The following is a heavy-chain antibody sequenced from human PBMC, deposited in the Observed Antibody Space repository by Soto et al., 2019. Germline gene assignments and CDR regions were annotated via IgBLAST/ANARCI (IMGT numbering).Heavy chain of an antibody. V-gene: IGHV4-34*01. J-gene: IGHJ4*02. CDR1: GGSFSGYY. D-gene: IGHD6-13*01. CDR3: ARGIKYSSSCHDY. CDR2: INHSGST. Sequence: QVQLQQWGAGLLKPSETLSLTCAVYGGSFSGYYWSWIRQPPGKGLEWIGEINHSGSTNYNPSLKSRVTISVDTSKNQFSLKLSSVTAADTAVYYCARGIKYSSSCHDYWGQGTLVTVSS.